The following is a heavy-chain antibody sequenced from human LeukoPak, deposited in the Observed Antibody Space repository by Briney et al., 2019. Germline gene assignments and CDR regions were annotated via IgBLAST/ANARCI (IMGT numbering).Heavy chain of an antibody. J-gene: IGHJ4*02. V-gene: IGHV4-34*01. D-gene: IGHD3-16*02. CDR2: INHSGST. CDR3: ARGRRLITFGGVIGYYFDY. CDR1: GGSFSGYY. Sequence: SETLSLTCAVYGGSFSGYYWSWIRQPPGKGLEWIGEINHSGSTNYNPSLKSRVTISVDTSKNQFSLKLSSVTAADTAVYYCARGRRLITFGGVIGYYFDYWGQGTLVTVSS.